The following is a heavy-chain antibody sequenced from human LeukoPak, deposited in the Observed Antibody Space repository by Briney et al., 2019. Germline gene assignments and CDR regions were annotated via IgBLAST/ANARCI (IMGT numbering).Heavy chain of an antibody. J-gene: IGHJ4*02. D-gene: IGHD6-19*01. CDR1: GFTFSSYA. Sequence: GGSLRLSCAASGFTFSSYAMHWVRQAPGKGLEWVAVISYDGSNKYYADSVKGRFTISRDNSKNTLYLQMNSLRAEDTAVYYCARDRFKARIAVASLDYWGQGTLVTVSS. V-gene: IGHV3-30*04. CDR2: ISYDGSNK. CDR3: ARDRFKARIAVASLDY.